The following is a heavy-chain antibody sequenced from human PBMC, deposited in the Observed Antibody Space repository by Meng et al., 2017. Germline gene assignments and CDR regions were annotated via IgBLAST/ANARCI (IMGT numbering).Heavy chain of an antibody. CDR2: INHSGST. V-gene: IGHV4-34*01. Sequence: QGQLQQWGAGLFQPSETLALPVAGFGGSFRGFYWGRIRQPPGKGLEWSGEINHSGSTNYNPSLKSRVTISVDTSKNQFSLKLSSVTAADTAVYYCARGLRSSSRYGGYFQHWGQGTLVTVSS. D-gene: IGHD6-13*01. J-gene: IGHJ1*01. CDR1: GGSFRGFY. CDR3: ARGLRSSSRYGGYFQH.